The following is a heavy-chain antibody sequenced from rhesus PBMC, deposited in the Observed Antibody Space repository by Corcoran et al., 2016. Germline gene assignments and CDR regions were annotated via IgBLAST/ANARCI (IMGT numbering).Heavy chain of an antibody. V-gene: IGHV4-160*01. J-gene: IGHJ5-1*01. CDR3: VVYSFHAGYWHV. D-gene: IGHD3-3*01. CDR2: IPGGGGAT. Sequence: QMQLKESGPGLVKPSETLSLTCAVSGGSISSNYWSWIRPLPGKGLEWVGLIPGGGGATDYHPVLANHATIATESFKSDFSLRITSVAAAATADYYSVVYSFHAGYWHVWGAGVLVTVSS. CDR1: GGSISSNY.